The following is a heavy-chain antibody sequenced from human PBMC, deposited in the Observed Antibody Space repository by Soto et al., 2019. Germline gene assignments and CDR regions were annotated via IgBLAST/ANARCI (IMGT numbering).Heavy chain of an antibody. CDR2: SIPVLGTK. CDR3: ARGATPLYYNIGV. CDR1: GATFSSFP. J-gene: IGHJ6*03. V-gene: IGHV1-69*01. Sequence: VQLVQSGAELRGPGSSVNVSFKASGATFSSFPISWVRQAPGKGLEWMGGSIPVLGTKHYAQKFQGRVTITADESTSTSHMEVTSLRSEDTAVYYCARGATPLYYNIGVWGQGTTVTVSS. D-gene: IGHD3-16*01.